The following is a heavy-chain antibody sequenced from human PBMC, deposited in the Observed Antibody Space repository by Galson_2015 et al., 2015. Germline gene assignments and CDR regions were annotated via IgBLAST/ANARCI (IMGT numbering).Heavy chain of an antibody. V-gene: IGHV1-3*04. J-gene: IGHJ6*02. CDR2: IHTGNGNT. D-gene: IGHD2-2*01. Sequence: SVKVSCKASGYTSTTYAMHWVRQAPGQRLEWMGWIHTGNGNTKYSQKLQGRVTIARDTSASTVYMELSSLRSEDTAMYYCASGSCTTTTCHFGVVGMDVWGQGTTVTVSS. CDR1: GYTSTTYA. CDR3: ASGSCTTTTCHFGVVGMDV.